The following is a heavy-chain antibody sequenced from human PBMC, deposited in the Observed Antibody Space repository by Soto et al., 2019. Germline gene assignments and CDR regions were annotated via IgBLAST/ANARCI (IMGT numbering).Heavy chain of an antibody. CDR1: GYTFITYG. Sequence: GASVKVSCKASGYTFITYGVSWVRQAPGQGLDWLGWISTYNGNTRYAERLQGRVTMTTDTTTNTAYMELRNLRSDDTAVYYCARYSREYDDKSADCIFDYWGQGTLVTVSS. CDR3: ARYSREYDDKSADCIFDY. V-gene: IGHV1-18*01. D-gene: IGHD2-21*01. CDR2: ISTYNGNT. J-gene: IGHJ4*02.